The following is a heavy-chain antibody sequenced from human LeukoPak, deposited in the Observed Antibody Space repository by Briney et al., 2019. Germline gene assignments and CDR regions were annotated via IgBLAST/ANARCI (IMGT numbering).Heavy chain of an antibody. D-gene: IGHD3-3*01. CDR1: GGSFSGYY. V-gene: IGHV4-34*01. Sequence: PSETLSLTCAVHGGSFSGYYWRWIRQPPGKGLERKGEINHSGSTNYNPSLKSRVTISVDTSRNQFSLKLSSVTAADTAVYYCARAPTYDFWSGLYYYYMDVWGKGTTVTVSS. CDR2: INHSGST. J-gene: IGHJ6*03. CDR3: ARAPTYDFWSGLYYYYMDV.